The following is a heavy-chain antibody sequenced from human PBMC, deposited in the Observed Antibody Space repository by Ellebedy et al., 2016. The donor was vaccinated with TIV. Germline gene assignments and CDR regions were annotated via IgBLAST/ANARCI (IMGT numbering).Heavy chain of an antibody. V-gene: IGHV3-7*01. Sequence: GESLKISCAASGFTFSTYWMSWVRQAPGKGLEWVANTHQDGIEQYYVDFVKGRVTISSDNAKSSLYLQMNSLRVEDTAVYYCVRGYCGGGTCHRGYWGQGTLVTVSS. CDR3: VRGYCGGGTCHRGY. CDR1: GFTFSTYW. J-gene: IGHJ4*02. D-gene: IGHD2-15*01. CDR2: THQDGIEQ.